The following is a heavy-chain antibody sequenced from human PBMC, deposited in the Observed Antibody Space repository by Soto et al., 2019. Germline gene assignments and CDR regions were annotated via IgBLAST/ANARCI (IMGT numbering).Heavy chain of an antibody. V-gene: IGHV3-13*01. CDR3: ARGKRPMYGKGSGYYYGMDV. CDR2: IGTAGDT. Sequence: EVQLVESGGGLVQPGGSLRLSCAASGFTFSSYDMHWVRQATGKGLEWVSAIGTAGDTYYPGSVKGRFTISRENAKNSLYLQMNSLRAGDTAVYYCARGKRPMYGKGSGYYYGMDVWGQGTTVTVSS. CDR1: GFTFSSYD. D-gene: IGHD2-8*01. J-gene: IGHJ6*02.